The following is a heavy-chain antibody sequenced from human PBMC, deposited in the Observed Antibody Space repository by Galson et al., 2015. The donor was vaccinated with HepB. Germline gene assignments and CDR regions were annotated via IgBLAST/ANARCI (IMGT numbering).Heavy chain of an antibody. J-gene: IGHJ5*02. V-gene: IGHV1-24*01. Sequence: SVKVSCKVSGYTLTELSMHWVRQAPGKGLEWMGGFDPEDGETIYAQKFQGRVTMTEDTSTDTAYMELSSLRSEDTAVYYCATLGEDYDILTGKNWFDPWGQGTLVTVSS. CDR1: GYTLTELS. CDR3: ATLGEDYDILTGKNWFDP. D-gene: IGHD3-9*01. CDR2: FDPEDGET.